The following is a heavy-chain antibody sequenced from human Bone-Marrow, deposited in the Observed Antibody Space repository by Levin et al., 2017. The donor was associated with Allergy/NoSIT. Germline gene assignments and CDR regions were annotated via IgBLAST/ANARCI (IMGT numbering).Heavy chain of an antibody. CDR2: ISYDGSNK. CDR3: AKENSNSRTPEDFVGY. V-gene: IGHV3-30*18. CDR1: RFTFSSYG. Sequence: SCAASRFTFSSYGMHWVRQAPGKGLEWVAVISYDGSNKYYADSVKGRFTISRDNSKNTLYLQMNSLRAEDTAVYYCAKENSNSRTPEDFVGYWGQGTLVTVSS. D-gene: IGHD1-14*01. J-gene: IGHJ4*02.